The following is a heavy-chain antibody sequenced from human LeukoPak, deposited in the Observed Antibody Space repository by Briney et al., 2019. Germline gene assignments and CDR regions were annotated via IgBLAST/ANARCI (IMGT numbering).Heavy chain of an antibody. Sequence: GGSLRLSCAASGFTFSSNAMSWVRQAPGKGLEWVSGIGGSDGRTYYTDSAKGRFTISRDNSKNTLYLQMNSLRAEDTAVYYCAKDSVTTGGAYGMDVWGRGTTVTVSS. D-gene: IGHD4-17*01. CDR1: GFTFSSNA. CDR3: AKDSVTTGGAYGMDV. CDR2: IGGSDGRT. V-gene: IGHV3-23*01. J-gene: IGHJ6*02.